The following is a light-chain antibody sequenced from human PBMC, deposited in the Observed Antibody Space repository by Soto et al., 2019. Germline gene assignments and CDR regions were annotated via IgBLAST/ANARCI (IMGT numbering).Light chain of an antibody. CDR3: TSPTPGSLYV. V-gene: IGLV2-14*01. CDR2: MVS. Sequence: QSALTQPASVSGSPGQSITISCTGTSSDVGNYNYVSWYQQYPGRVPKLLIYMVSNRPSGVSNRSSGSKSGNTASLTISGLQAEDEADYFCTSPTPGSLYVFGTGTKVTVL. J-gene: IGLJ1*01. CDR1: SSDVGNYNY.